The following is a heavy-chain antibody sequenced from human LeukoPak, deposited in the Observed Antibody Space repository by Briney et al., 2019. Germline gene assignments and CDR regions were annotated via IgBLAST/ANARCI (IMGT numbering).Heavy chain of an antibody. J-gene: IGHJ6*03. Sequence: SETLSRTCTVSGGSISSYYWSWIRQPPGKGLEWIGYIYYSGSTNYNPSLKSRATISVDTSKNQFSLKLSSVTAADTAVYYCARGSATAPYYYYMDVWGKGTTVTVSS. CDR3: ARGSATAPYYYYMDV. CDR1: GGSISSYY. D-gene: IGHD3-10*01. CDR2: IYYSGST. V-gene: IGHV4-59*01.